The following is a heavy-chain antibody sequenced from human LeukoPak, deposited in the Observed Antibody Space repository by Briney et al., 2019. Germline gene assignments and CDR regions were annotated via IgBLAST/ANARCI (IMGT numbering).Heavy chain of an antibody. CDR1: GYTLTELS. CDR3: ATDSAAAAPGAFDI. V-gene: IGHV1-24*01. Sequence: ASVKVSCKVSGYTLTELSMHWVRQAPGKGLEWMGGFNPDDGETIYAQKSEGRVTLTEDTSTDTAYMELSSLRSEDTAVYYCATDSAAAAPGAFDIWGQGTMVTASS. CDR2: FNPDDGET. J-gene: IGHJ3*02. D-gene: IGHD6-13*01.